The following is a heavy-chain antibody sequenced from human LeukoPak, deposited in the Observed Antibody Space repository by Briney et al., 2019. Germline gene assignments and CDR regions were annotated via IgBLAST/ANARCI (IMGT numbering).Heavy chain of an antibody. J-gene: IGHJ4*02. CDR2: IIPIFGTA. V-gene: IGHV1-69*13. CDR1: GGTFSSYA. D-gene: IGHD2-15*01. Sequence: SVKVSRKASGGTFSSYAISWVRQAPGQGLEWMGGIIPIFGTANYAQKFQGRVTITADESTSTAYMELSSLRSEDTAVYYCASCSGGSCYPMGIGYWGQGTLVTVSS. CDR3: ASCSGGSCYPMGIGY.